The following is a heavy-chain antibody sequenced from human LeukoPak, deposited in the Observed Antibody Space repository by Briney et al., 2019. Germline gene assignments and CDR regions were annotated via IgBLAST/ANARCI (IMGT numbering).Heavy chain of an antibody. V-gene: IGHV3-48*03. CDR3: ASPLRYCSGGSCYHYWYFDL. CDR2: ISSSGSTI. J-gene: IGHJ2*01. CDR1: GFTFSSYE. D-gene: IGHD2-15*01. Sequence: GGSLRLSCAASGFTFSSYEMNWVRQAPGKGLEWVSYISSSGSTIYYADSVKGRFTISRDNAKNTLYLQMNSLRAEDTAVYYCASPLRYCSGGSCYHYWYFDLWGRGTLVTVSS.